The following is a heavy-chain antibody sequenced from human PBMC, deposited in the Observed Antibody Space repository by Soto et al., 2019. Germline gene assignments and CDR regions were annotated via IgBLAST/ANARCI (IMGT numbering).Heavy chain of an antibody. CDR1: GFTFSSYD. CDR3: ARVGRLLWSLDV. CDR2: IGTAGDT. V-gene: IGHV3-13*01. J-gene: IGHJ6*02. D-gene: IGHD3-10*01. Sequence: GGSLRLSCAASGFTFSSYDMHWVRQATGKGLEWVSAIGTAGDTYYPGSVKGRFTISRENAKNSLYLQMNSLRAEDPAVYYCARVGRLLWSLDVWGQGTTVTVSS.